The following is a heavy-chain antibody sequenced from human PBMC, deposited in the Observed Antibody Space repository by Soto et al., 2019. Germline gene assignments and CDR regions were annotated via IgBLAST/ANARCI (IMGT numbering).Heavy chain of an antibody. CDR3: ARNQRELLGRFDP. CDR1: GYTLTTYG. Sequence: ASVKVSCKASGYTLTTYGVSWVRQAPGQGLEWMGWISGNNVRRGYAQKFQGRVTMSIDTSTRAAYMELTSLTSDDTAVYYCARNQRELLGRFDPWGQGTLVTVSS. CDR2: ISGNNVRR. V-gene: IGHV1-18*04. J-gene: IGHJ5*02. D-gene: IGHD3-10*01.